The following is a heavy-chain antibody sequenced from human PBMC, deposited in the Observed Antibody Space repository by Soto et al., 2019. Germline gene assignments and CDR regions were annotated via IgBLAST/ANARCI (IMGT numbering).Heavy chain of an antibody. V-gene: IGHV3-48*03. CDR1: VFTFSSYE. CDR2: ISTSGRTT. J-gene: IGHJ6*02. D-gene: IGHD6-6*01. CDR3: ARDYEDSRSFFHYSYGMDV. Sequence: GGSLRLSCTASVFTFSSYELNWVRQAPGKGLEWVSYISTSGRTTYYADSVKGRFTISRDNAQNSLYLQMNSLRAEDTAVYYCARDYEDSRSFFHYSYGMDVWGQGTTVTVSS.